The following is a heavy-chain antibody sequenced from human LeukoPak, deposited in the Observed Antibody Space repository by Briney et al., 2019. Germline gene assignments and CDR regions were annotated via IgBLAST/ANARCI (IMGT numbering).Heavy chain of an antibody. J-gene: IGHJ5*02. Sequence: ASVKVSCKTSGYSFTDYYMHWVRQAPGQGLEWMGWINPNSGGTSSAQKFQGRVTMTRDTSITTVYMEVSWLTSDDTAIYYCARADRLHGGPYLIGPWGQGTLDTVSS. CDR3: ARADRLHGGPYLIGP. CDR1: GYSFTDYY. V-gene: IGHV1-2*02. D-gene: IGHD2-21*01. CDR2: INPNSGGT.